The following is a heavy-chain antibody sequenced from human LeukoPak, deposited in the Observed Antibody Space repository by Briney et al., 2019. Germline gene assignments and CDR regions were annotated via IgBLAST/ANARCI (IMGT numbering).Heavy chain of an antibody. CDR1: GFTFSSYA. J-gene: IGHJ6*02. CDR2: ISYDESDK. Sequence: GGSLRLSCAASGFTFSSYALHWVRQAPGRGLEWVALISYDESDKYYADFVKGRFAISRDNFKNTLYLQMNSLRAEDTAVYYCARDRGTTPKYYYGTDVWGQGTTVTVSS. V-gene: IGHV3-30*03. D-gene: IGHD2-2*01. CDR3: ARDRGTTPKYYYGTDV.